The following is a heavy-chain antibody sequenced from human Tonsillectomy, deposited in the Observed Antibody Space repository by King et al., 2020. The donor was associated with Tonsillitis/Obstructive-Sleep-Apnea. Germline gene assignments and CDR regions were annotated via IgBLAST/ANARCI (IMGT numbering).Heavy chain of an antibody. CDR3: ARGARRIVGANRDWYFDL. J-gene: IGHJ2*01. V-gene: IGHV4-34*01. CDR1: GGSFSGYY. CDR2: INHSGST. D-gene: IGHD1-26*01. Sequence: VQLPQWGAGLLKPSETLSLTCAVYGGSFSGYYWSWIRQPPGKGLEWIGEINHSGSTNYNPSLKSRVTISVDTSKNQFSLKLSSVTAADTAVYYCARGARRIVGANRDWYFDLWGRGTLVTVSS.